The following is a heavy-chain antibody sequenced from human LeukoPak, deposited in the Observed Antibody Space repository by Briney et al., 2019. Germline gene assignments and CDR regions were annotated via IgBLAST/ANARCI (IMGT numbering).Heavy chain of an antibody. D-gene: IGHD3-9*01. Sequence: GGSLRLSCAASAFTFSSFGMHCVRQAPGKGLKWAAVIWYDGSKKYYADSVKGRFTISRDNSKNTLYLQMNSLRAEDTAVYYCARVANITTFGMDVWGQGATVTVSS. V-gene: IGHV3-33*01. J-gene: IGHJ6*02. CDR1: AFTFSSFG. CDR2: IWYDGSKK. CDR3: ARVANITTFGMDV.